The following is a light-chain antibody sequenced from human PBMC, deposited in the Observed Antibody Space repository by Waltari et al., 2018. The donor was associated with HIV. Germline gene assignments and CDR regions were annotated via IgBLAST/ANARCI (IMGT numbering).Light chain of an antibody. CDR1: NSNIGSTYD. CDR3: QSYDSRLSAWV. J-gene: IGLJ3*02. CDR2: ANN. V-gene: IGLV1-40*01. Sequence: QSVLTQPHSVSGAPGQRVTISCTGSNSNIGSTYDVHWYQLLPGKAPKLLIYANNNRPSGVPDRFSGSKSGASASLAITGLQAEDEADYSCQSYDSRLSAWVFGGGTKVTVL.